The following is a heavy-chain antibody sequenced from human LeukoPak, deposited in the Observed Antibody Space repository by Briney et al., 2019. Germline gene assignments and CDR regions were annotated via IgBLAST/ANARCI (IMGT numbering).Heavy chain of an antibody. V-gene: IGHV3-48*03. CDR1: GFTFSSYV. D-gene: IGHD5-12*01. Sequence: TGGSLRLSCAASGFTFSSYVMNWLRQAPGKGREWIAYITSSGNTLPYADSAKGRFTISRDNANNSLCLQMNTLRAEDTAVYYCAKGEWDIVATNAFDVWGQGTMVTVSS. J-gene: IGHJ3*01. CDR3: AKGEWDIVATNAFDV. CDR2: ITSSGNTL.